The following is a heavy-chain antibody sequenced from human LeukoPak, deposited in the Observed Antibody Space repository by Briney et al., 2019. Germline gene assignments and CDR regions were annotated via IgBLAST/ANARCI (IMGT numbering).Heavy chain of an antibody. V-gene: IGHV1-69*06. Sequence: GASVKVSCKASGGTFSSYAISWVRQAPGQGLEWMGGIIPIFGTANYAQKFQGRVTITADKSTSTAYMELSSLRSEDTAVYYCARDTPARRRDYYYYYMDVWGKGTTVTVSS. D-gene: IGHD2-2*01. CDR3: ARDTPARRRDYYYYYMDV. CDR1: GGTFSSYA. CDR2: IIPIFGTA. J-gene: IGHJ6*03.